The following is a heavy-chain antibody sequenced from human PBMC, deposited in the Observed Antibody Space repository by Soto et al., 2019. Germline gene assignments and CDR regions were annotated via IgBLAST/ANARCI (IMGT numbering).Heavy chain of an antibody. J-gene: IGHJ6*02. V-gene: IGHV1-46*01. Sequence: QVQLVQAGAEVKKPGASVKVSCKASGYTFTSYYIHCVRQAPGQGPEWMGVINPSGGSTSYAQKFQGRVTMTMDTSTSTVYMELSSLRSEDTAVYYCARVRGGELYDGMDVWGQGTTVTVSS. CDR2: INPSGGST. CDR1: GYTFTSYY. CDR3: ARVRGGELYDGMDV. D-gene: IGHD3-10*01.